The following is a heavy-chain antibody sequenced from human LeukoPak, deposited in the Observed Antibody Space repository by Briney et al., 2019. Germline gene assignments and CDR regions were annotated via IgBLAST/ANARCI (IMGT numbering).Heavy chain of an antibody. CDR1: GFTFSSYS. Sequence: GGSLRLSCAASGFTFSSYSMNWVRQAPGKGLEWVSYISSSSGTIYYADSVKGRFTISRDNAKNSLYLQMNSLRAEDTAVYYCARAQDDSSGYYGDYWGQGTLVTVSS. V-gene: IGHV3-48*04. CDR3: ARAQDDSSGYYGDY. J-gene: IGHJ4*02. CDR2: ISSSSGTI. D-gene: IGHD3-22*01.